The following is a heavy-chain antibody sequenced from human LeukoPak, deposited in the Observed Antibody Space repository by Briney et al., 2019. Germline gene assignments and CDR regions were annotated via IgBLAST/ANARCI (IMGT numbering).Heavy chain of an antibody. V-gene: IGHV4-59*12. CDR2: IYYSGST. CDR1: GGSISSYY. Sequence: SETLSLTCTVSGGSISSYYWSWIRQPPGKGLEWIGYIYYSGSTNYNPSLKSRVTISVDTSKNQFSLKLSSVTAADTAVYYCARAETNPRDTSGWYGNYFDYWGQGTLVTVSS. D-gene: IGHD6-19*01. CDR3: ARAETNPRDTSGWYGNYFDY. J-gene: IGHJ4*02.